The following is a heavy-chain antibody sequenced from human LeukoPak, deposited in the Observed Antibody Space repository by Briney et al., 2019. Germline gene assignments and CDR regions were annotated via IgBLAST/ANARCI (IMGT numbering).Heavy chain of an antibody. Sequence: GTSVKVSCKASGGTFSSYAISWVRQAPGQGLEWMGRIIPILGIANYAQKFQGRVTITADKSTSTAYMELSSLRSEDTAVYYCARDFHDEPLFYWGQGTLVTVSS. V-gene: IGHV1-69*04. CDR2: IIPILGIA. CDR3: ARDFHDEPLFY. CDR1: GGTFSSYA. D-gene: IGHD3-3*01. J-gene: IGHJ4*02.